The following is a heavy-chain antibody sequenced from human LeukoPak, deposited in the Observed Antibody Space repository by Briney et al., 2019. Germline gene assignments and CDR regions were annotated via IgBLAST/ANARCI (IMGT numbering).Heavy chain of an antibody. CDR1: GVSISSGDHN. CDR3: ARLDYGDYEAFDI. CDR2: ISYTGSP. J-gene: IGHJ3*02. V-gene: IGHV4-31*03. D-gene: IGHD4-17*01. Sequence: SQTLSLTCTVSGVSISSGDHNWSWIRQHPGEGLEWIGYISYTGSPDYNPSLRSRLTISLDTSQNQFSLRLSSVTAADTAVYYCARLDYGDYEAFDIWGQGTMVTVSS.